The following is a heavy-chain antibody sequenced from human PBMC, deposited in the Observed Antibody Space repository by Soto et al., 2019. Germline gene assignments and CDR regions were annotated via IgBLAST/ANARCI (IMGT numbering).Heavy chain of an antibody. Sequence: QVQLVQSGAEVKKPGASVKVSCKASGYTFTSYAMHWVRQAPGQRLEWMGWINAGNGNTKYSQKFQGRVTITRDTSASTAYMELSSLRSKDTAVYYCARYSSSSSYGAYYYYMDVWGKGTTVTVSS. CDR2: INAGNGNT. CDR3: ARYSSSSSYGAYYYYMDV. CDR1: GYTFTSYA. V-gene: IGHV1-3*01. D-gene: IGHD6-6*01. J-gene: IGHJ6*03.